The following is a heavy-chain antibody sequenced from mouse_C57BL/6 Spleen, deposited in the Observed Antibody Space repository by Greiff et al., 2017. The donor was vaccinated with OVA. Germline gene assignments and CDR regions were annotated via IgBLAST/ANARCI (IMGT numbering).Heavy chain of an antibody. J-gene: IGHJ4*01. Sequence: QVQLQQPGAELVQPGASVKLSCKASGYTFTSYWMHWVKQRPGRGLEWIGRIDPNSGGTKYNEKFKSKATLTADKPSSTAYMQLSSLTSEDTAVYDCARETGYDHYYDAMDYWGQGTSVTVSS. CDR3: ARETGYDHYYDAMDY. V-gene: IGHV1-62-3*01. CDR1: GYTFTSYW. CDR2: IDPNSGGT. D-gene: IGHD2-2*01.